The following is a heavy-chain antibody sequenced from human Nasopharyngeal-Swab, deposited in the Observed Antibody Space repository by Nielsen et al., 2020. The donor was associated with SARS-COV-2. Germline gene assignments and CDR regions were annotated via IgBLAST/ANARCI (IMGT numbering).Heavy chain of an antibody. CDR3: ARTGIAARPPFDY. V-gene: IGHV1-3*01. D-gene: IGHD6-6*01. CDR1: GYTFTSYG. Sequence: ASVKVSCKASGYTFTSYGISWVRQAPGQRLEWMGWINAGNGNTKYSQKFQGRVTITRDTSASTAYMELSSLRSEDTAVYYCARTGIAARPPFDYWGQGTLVTVSS. J-gene: IGHJ4*02. CDR2: INAGNGNT.